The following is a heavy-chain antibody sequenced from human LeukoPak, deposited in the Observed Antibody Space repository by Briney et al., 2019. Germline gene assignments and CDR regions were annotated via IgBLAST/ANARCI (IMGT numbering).Heavy chain of an antibody. Sequence: ASVKVSCKASGYTFTNYAMNWVRQAPGQGLEWMGWMNPNSGNTGYAQKFQGRVTMTRNTSISTAYMELSSLRSEDTAVYYCARSGLLWFGELLYLKPHYYYYYYMDVWGKGTTVTISS. J-gene: IGHJ6*03. V-gene: IGHV1-8*01. D-gene: IGHD3-10*01. CDR1: GYTFTNYA. CDR3: ARSGLLWFGELLYLKPHYYYYYYMDV. CDR2: MNPNSGNT.